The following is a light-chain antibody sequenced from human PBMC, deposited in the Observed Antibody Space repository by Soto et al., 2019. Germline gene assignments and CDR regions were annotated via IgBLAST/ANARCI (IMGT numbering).Light chain of an antibody. CDR1: QSVTYRY. CDR2: DAS. V-gene: IGKV3-20*01. CDR3: MQAILFPL. Sequence: ETVLTQSPGTLALSPGGRVTLSCRASQSVTYRYLAWYQQKPGQAPRLLIYDASNRATGIPARFSGSGAGTDFTLKISRVEAEDVGVYYCMQAILFPLFGQGTRLEI. J-gene: IGKJ5*01.